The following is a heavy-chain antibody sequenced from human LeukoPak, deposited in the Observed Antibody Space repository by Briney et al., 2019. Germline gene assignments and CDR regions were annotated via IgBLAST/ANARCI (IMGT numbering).Heavy chain of an antibody. Sequence: PGGSLRLSCAASGFTFSSYAMSWVRQAPGKGLEWVSAISGSGGSTYYADSVKGRFTISRDNSKNTLYLQMNSLRAEDTAVYYCAKDGCSSTSCYVYYYYYMDVWGQGTRVTVSS. CDR3: AKDGCSSTSCYVYYYYYMDV. D-gene: IGHD2-2*01. V-gene: IGHV3-23*01. J-gene: IGHJ6*03. CDR2: ISGSGGST. CDR1: GFTFSSYA.